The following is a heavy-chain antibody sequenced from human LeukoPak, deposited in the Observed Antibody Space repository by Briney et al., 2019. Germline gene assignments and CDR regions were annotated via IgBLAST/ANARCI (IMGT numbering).Heavy chain of an antibody. J-gene: IGHJ6*02. CDR1: GYTFTGYY. Sequence: ASVTVSCKASGYTFTGYYMHWVRQAPGQGLEWMGWINPNSGGTNYAQKFQGWVTMTRDTSISTAYMELGRLRSDDTAVYYCARGRPEYSSSSHYYYGMDVWGQGTTVTVSS. CDR3: ARGRPEYSSSSHYYYGMDV. D-gene: IGHD6-6*01. CDR2: INPNSGGT. V-gene: IGHV1-2*04.